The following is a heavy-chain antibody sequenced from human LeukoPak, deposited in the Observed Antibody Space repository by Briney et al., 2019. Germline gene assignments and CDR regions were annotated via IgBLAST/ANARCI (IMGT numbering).Heavy chain of an antibody. D-gene: IGHD3-16*02. CDR3: AKERAGYTNPYYFDY. CDR2: ISGSGANT. Sequence: ETLSLTCTVSGGSISSYYWSWVRQAPGKGLEWVSTISGSGANTYYADSVRGRFTISRDNSKNTLYLHMNSLRAEDTAVYYCAKERAGYTNPYYFDYWGQGTLVTVSS. CDR1: GGSISSYY. J-gene: IGHJ4*02. V-gene: IGHV3-23*01.